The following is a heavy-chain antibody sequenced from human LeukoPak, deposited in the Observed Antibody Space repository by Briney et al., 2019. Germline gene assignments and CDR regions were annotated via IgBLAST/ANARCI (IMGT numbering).Heavy chain of an antibody. CDR3: ARQLRVRYPADY. D-gene: IGHD3-10*01. CDR1: GGSFSGYY. J-gene: IGHJ4*02. Sequence: PSETLSLTCAVYGGSFSGYYWSWIRQPPGKGLEWIGEINHSGSTNYNPSLKSRVTISADTSKNQFSLKLSSVTAADTAVYYCARQLRVRYPADYWGQGTLVTVSS. CDR2: INHSGST. V-gene: IGHV4-34*01.